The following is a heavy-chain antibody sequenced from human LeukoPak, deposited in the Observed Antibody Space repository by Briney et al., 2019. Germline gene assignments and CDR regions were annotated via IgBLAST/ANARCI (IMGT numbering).Heavy chain of an antibody. J-gene: IGHJ4*02. D-gene: IGHD5-18*01. CDR2: ITASGGNT. CDR1: GFTFSSYA. Sequence: GGSLRLSCAASGFTFSSYAMGWVRQAPGKGLEWVSAITASGGNTYYADSVKGRFTISRANSKNTLYLQVNSLRAEDTAVYYCAKGNGDSYGRYYFDYCGQGTLVTVSS. V-gene: IGHV3-23*01. CDR3: AKGNGDSYGRYYFDY.